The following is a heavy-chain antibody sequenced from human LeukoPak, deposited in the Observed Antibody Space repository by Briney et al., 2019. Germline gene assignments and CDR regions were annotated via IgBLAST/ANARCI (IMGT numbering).Heavy chain of an antibody. Sequence: WVRQAPGKGLEWIGSIHYSGSTYYNLSLKSRVTISVDTSKNQFSLNLNSVTAADTAVYYCARQTLELRYFDYWGQGTLVTVSS. CDR3: ARQTLELRYFDY. V-gene: IGHV4-39*07. CDR2: IHYSGST. D-gene: IGHD1-1*01. J-gene: IGHJ4*02.